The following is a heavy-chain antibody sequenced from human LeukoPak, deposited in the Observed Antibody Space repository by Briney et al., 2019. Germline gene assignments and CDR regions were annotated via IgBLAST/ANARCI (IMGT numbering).Heavy chain of an antibody. J-gene: IGHJ3*02. V-gene: IGHV3-48*03. D-gene: IGHD1-26*01. CDR2: ISASGTTI. Sequence: PGGSLRLSCAASGFSFSSYEMNWVRQAPGKGLEWVSYISASGTTIYYADSVKGRFTISRDNAKNSLYLQMISLRAEDTAVYYCARDRAGATRDDAFDIWGQGTMVTVSS. CDR3: ARDRAGATRDDAFDI. CDR1: GFSFSSYE.